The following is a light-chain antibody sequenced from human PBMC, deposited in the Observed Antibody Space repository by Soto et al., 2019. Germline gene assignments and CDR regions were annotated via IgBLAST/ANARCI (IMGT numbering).Light chain of an antibody. Sequence: SVLTQPASVSGSPGQSITISCTGTSSDVGGYNYVSWYQQHPGKAPKLMIYEVSNRPSGVSNRFSGSKSGNTASLTISGLQAEDEADYYCSSYTSSSTYVSGTGTRSPS. J-gene: IGLJ1*01. V-gene: IGLV2-14*01. CDR2: EVS. CDR1: SSDVGGYNY. CDR3: SSYTSSSTYV.